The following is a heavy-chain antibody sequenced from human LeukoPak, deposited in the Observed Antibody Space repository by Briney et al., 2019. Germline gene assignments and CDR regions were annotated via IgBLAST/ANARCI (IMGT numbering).Heavy chain of an antibody. Sequence: SETLSLTCTVSGGSIRSYYWSWIRQPPGKGLEWIGYIYHSGSTYYNPSLKSRVTISVDRSKNQFSLKLSSVTAADTAVYYCATQAIVVVPAAPDYWGQGTLVTVSS. D-gene: IGHD2-2*01. CDR3: ATQAIVVVPAAPDY. CDR2: IYHSGST. V-gene: IGHV4-59*12. J-gene: IGHJ4*02. CDR1: GGSIRSYY.